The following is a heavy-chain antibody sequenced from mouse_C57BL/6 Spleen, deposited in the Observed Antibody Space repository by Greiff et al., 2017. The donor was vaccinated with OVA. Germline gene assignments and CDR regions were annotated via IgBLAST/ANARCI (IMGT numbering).Heavy chain of an antibody. CDR2: ISYDGSN. Sequence: EVKLMESGPGLVKPSQSLSLTCSVTGYSITSGYYWNWIRQFPGNKLEWMGYISYDGSNNYNPFLKNRISITRDTSKNQFFLKLNSVTTEDTATYYCARGITTVQAYWGQGTLVTVSA. J-gene: IGHJ3*01. D-gene: IGHD1-1*01. V-gene: IGHV3-6*01. CDR1: GYSITSGYY. CDR3: ARGITTVQAY.